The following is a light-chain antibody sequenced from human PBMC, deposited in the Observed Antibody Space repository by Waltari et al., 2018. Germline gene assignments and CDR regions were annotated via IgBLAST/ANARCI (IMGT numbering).Light chain of an antibody. J-gene: IGLJ3*02. V-gene: IGLV1-51*02. CDR2: END. CDR1: SSNIGNNY. Sequence: HSVLTQPPSVSAAPGQKVTISCSGSSSNIGNNYVSWYQQLPGTAPKLLTYENDRGRSVVPDRVSASKSGTSASLGITGLQTGDEADYYCGVWDSSLNSWVFGGGTKLTVL. CDR3: GVWDSSLNSWV.